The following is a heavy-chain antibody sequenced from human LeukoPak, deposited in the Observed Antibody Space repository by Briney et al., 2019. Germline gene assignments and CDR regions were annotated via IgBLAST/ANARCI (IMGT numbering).Heavy chain of an antibody. D-gene: IGHD6-19*01. CDR2: LSGGGITT. CDR3: AKGIYSGGWSYFDY. V-gene: IGHV3-23*01. J-gene: IGHJ4*01. Sequence: GGSLRLSCAASGFTFSNSAMSWVRQAPGKGLEWVSTLSGGGITTYYADSVKGRFTISRDNSKNTLYLQMYSLRAEDTAVYYCAKGIYSGGWSYFDYWGHGTLVTVSS. CDR1: GFTFSNSA.